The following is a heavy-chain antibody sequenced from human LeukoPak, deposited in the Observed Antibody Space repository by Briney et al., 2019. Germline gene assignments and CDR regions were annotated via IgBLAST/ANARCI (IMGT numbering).Heavy chain of an antibody. CDR3: ARDGNSSGWYRGYYFDY. V-gene: IGHV4-4*07. CDR1: GGSISSYY. J-gene: IGHJ4*02. Sequence: SETLSLTCTVSGGSISSYYWSWIRQPAGKGLEWIGRIYISGSTNYNPSLKSRVTMSVDTSKNQFSLKLSSVTAADTAVYYCARDGNSSGWYRGYYFDYWGQGTLVTVSS. D-gene: IGHD6-19*01. CDR2: IYISGST.